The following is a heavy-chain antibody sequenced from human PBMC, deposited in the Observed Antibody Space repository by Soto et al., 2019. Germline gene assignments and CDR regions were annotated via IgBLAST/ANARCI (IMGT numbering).Heavy chain of an antibody. D-gene: IGHD6-6*01. CDR1: GFTLSGYA. CDR2: ISSNGVGT. V-gene: IGHV3-64*01. J-gene: IGHJ6*03. CDR3: ARRARPDFYYLDV. Sequence: EVQLAESGGGLAQPGGSLRLSCAAPGFTLSGYAMDWVRQAPWKGLEYVSGISSNGVGTYYANSVQGRFTISRDNSKNTVYLQMGSLRPEDMAVYYCARRARPDFYYLDVWGKGPTVTVSS.